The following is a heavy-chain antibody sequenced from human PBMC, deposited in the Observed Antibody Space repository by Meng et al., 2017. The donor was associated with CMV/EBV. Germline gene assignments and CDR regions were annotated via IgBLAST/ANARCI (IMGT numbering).Heavy chain of an antibody. CDR1: GFTFSSYE. J-gene: IGHJ4*02. CDR3: AREGSWPFDY. Sequence: GGSLRLSCAASGFTFSSYEMNWVRQAPGKGLEYVSAISSNGGSTYYADSVKGRFTISRDNSKNTLYLQMGSLRAEDMAVYYCAREGSWPFDYWGQGTLVTVSS. V-gene: IGHV3-64*02. CDR2: ISSNGGST. D-gene: IGHD6-13*01.